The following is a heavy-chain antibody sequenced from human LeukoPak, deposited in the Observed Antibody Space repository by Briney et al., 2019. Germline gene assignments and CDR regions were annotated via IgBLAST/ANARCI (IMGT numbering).Heavy chain of an antibody. J-gene: IGHJ6*03. CDR2: IYTSGST. CDR3: AREPEWYYYDSSGTNPLYYYYMDV. Sequence: SETLSLTCTVSGYSISSGYYWSWIRQPAGKGLEWIGRIYTSGSTNYNPSLKSRVTISVDTSKNQFSLKLSSVTAADTAVYYCAREPEWYYYDSSGTNPLYYYYMDVWGKGTTVTVSS. V-gene: IGHV4-61*02. CDR1: GYSISSGYY. D-gene: IGHD3-22*01.